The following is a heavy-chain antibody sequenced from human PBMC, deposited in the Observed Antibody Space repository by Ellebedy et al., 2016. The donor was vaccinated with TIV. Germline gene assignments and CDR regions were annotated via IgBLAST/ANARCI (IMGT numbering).Heavy chain of an antibody. V-gene: IGHV1-2*02. J-gene: IGHJ4*02. D-gene: IGHD3-10*02. CDR2: INPNSGGT. Sequence: ASVKVSCKASGYTFTGYYMHWVRQAPGQGLEWMGWINPNSGGTNYAHAFQRRVTMTRDTSISTAYMELSGLTSDDTAVYFCTTYMFGVLLSSWGQGTLVTVSS. CDR3: TTYMFGVLLSS. CDR1: GYTFTGYY.